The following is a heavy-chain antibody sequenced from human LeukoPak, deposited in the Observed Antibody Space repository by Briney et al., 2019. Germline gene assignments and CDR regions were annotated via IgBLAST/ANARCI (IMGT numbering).Heavy chain of an antibody. V-gene: IGHV3-53*01. CDR2: IYSGGST. J-gene: IGHJ5*02. CDR1: GFTVSSNY. D-gene: IGHD3-10*01. CDR3: ARVRFVTMVRGVISWFDP. Sequence: GGSLRLPCAASGFTVSSNYMSWVRQAPGKGLEWVSVIYSGGSTYYADSVKGRFTISRDNSKNTLYLQMNSLRAEDTAVYYCARVRFVTMVRGVISWFDPWGQGTLVTVSS.